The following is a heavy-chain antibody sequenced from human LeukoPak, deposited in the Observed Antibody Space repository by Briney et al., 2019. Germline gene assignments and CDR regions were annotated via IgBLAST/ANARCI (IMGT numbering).Heavy chain of an antibody. J-gene: IGHJ1*01. Sequence: VNVSCKASGGTFSSYAIIWVRQAPGQVLECMGGIIPIFGTANYAQNFQGRVTITADESTSTAYMELSSLRSEDTAVYYCAREMATIIGGEYFQHWGQGTLVTVSS. CDR2: IIPIFGTA. D-gene: IGHD5-12*01. CDR1: GGTFSSYA. V-gene: IGHV1-69*13. CDR3: AREMATIIGGEYFQH.